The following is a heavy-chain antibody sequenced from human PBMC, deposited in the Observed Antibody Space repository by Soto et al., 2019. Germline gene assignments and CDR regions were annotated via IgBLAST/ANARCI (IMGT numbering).Heavy chain of an antibody. CDR3: ARHGGSEPYHMTV. CDR1: GGSISDYY. Sequence: QVQLQESGPGLVKASGTLSLTCTVAGGSISDYYWSWIRQSPGKGLEWIGYIYYSGITNYSPSLRGRVTVSVDTSRNQCSLRVSSVTAADTAVYYCARHGGSEPYHMTVWGTGTTVTVSS. D-gene: IGHD3-16*01. CDR2: IYYSGIT. J-gene: IGHJ6*03. V-gene: IGHV4-59*03.